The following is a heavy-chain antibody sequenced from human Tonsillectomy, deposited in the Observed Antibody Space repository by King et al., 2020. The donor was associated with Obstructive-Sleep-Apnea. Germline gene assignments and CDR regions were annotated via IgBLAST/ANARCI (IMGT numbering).Heavy chain of an antibody. CDR1: GFTFSSYS. D-gene: IGHD1-26*01. CDR3: ARGYYVSGSLYYFDY. Sequence: VQLVESGGGLVKPGGSLRLSCAASGFTFSSYSMNWVRQAPGKGLEWVSSISSSSSYIYYADSGKGRFTISRDNAKNSLYLQMNSLRAEDTAVYYCARGYYVSGSLYYFDYWGQGTLVTVSS. J-gene: IGHJ4*02. CDR2: ISSSSSYI. V-gene: IGHV3-21*01.